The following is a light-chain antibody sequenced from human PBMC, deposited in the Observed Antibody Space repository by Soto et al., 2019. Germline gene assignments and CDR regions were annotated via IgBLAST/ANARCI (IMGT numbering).Light chain of an antibody. J-gene: IGKJ4*01. CDR1: QSGSSSY. Sequence: EIVLTQSPGTLSLSPGERATLSCRASQSGSSSYLAWYQQQPGQAPRLLISGASRRATGIPDRFSGSGSGPDFTLTITSLEPEDIAVYYCQQYGKPPLTFGGGTKVEIK. CDR3: QQYGKPPLT. CDR2: GAS. V-gene: IGKV3-20*01.